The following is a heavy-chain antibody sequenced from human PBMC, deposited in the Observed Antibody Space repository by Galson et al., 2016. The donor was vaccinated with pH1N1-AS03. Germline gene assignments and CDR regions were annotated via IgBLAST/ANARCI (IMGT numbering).Heavy chain of an antibody. D-gene: IGHD6-13*01. CDR1: GGSVSSGGYY. CDR2: IYCTGAT. J-gene: IGHJ6*02. CDR3: ARFRSSWTFYYGLDV. V-gene: IGHV4-61*08. Sequence: ETLSLTCTVSGGSVSSGGYYWSWLRQPPGERLEWIAYIYCTGATHYNPSLKSRVTISVDTSKNQFSLKLSSVTAADTAVYYCARFRSSWTFYYGLDVWGQGTTVTVSS.